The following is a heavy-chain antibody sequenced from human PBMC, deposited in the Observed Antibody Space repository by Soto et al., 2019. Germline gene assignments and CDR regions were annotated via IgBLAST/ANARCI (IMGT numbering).Heavy chain of an antibody. CDR1: GGSISSSGSY. CDR3: VSWVSAHFDS. J-gene: IGHJ4*01. V-gene: IGHV4-39*01. CDR2: IYYSGIT. D-gene: IGHD6-13*01. Sequence: SETLSLTCTVSGGSISSSGSYWGWIRQPPGKGLEWIGSIYYSGITYYNPSLKSRVTIFVDTSKNQFSLKLSSVTAADTAIYYCVSWVSAHFDSWGQGTLVTVSS.